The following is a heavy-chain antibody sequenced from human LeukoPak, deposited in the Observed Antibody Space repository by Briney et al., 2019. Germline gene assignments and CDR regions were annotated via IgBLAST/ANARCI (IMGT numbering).Heavy chain of an antibody. CDR3: ATTKQARRYFDY. J-gene: IGHJ4*02. V-gene: IGHV3-23*01. Sequence: PGGSLSLSCAGSGFSFSSNALSWVRQAPGKGLEWVSAISTSGVNTYYADSVRGRFTISRDNSKNTLYLQMNTLRAEDTAVYYCATTKQARRYFDYWGQGTLVTVSS. CDR1: GFSFSSNA. CDR2: ISTSGVNT. D-gene: IGHD1-1*01.